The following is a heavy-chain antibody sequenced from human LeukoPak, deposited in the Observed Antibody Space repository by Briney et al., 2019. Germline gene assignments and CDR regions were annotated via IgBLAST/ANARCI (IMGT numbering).Heavy chain of an antibody. D-gene: IGHD3-16*01. CDR2: INHSGST. Sequence: SETLSLTCAVSGGSISSGGYYWSWIRQPPGKGLEWIGEINHSGSTNYNPSLKSRVTISVDTSKNQFSLKLSSVTAADTAVYYCARGVWDYWGQGTLVTVSS. CDR1: GGSISSGGYY. V-gene: IGHV4-34*01. CDR3: ARGVWDY. J-gene: IGHJ4*02.